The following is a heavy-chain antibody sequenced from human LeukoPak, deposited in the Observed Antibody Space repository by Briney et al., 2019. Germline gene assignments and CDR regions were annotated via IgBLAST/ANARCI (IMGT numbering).Heavy chain of an antibody. CDR1: GYTFTGYY. D-gene: IGHD2-21*01. Sequence: ASVKVSCKASGYTFTGYYMHWVRQAPGQGLEWMGWINPNSGGTNYAQKFQGRVTMTRDTSISTAYMELSRLRSDDTAVYYCARGVSGIYYYYYMDVWGKGTTVTISS. J-gene: IGHJ6*03. CDR2: INPNSGGT. V-gene: IGHV1-2*02. CDR3: ARGVSGIYYYYYMDV.